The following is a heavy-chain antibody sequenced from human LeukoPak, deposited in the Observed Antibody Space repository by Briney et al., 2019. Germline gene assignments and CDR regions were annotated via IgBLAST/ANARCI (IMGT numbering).Heavy chain of an antibody. Sequence: GGSLRLSCAASGFTFSSYSMNWVRQAPGKGLEWVSYISSSSSTRYYADSVKGRFTISRDNAKNSLYLQMNSLRAEDTAVYYCARSKDQDIVVVVAASESAFDIWGQGTMVTVSS. CDR2: ISSSSSTR. CDR1: GFTFSSYS. D-gene: IGHD2-15*01. J-gene: IGHJ3*02. V-gene: IGHV3-48*01. CDR3: ARSKDQDIVVVVAASESAFDI.